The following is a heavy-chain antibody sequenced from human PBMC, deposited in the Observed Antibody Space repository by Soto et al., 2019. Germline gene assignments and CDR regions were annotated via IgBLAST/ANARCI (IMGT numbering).Heavy chain of an antibody. CDR3: ANWGTDAFCAGGRCYFDS. CDR1: GFTFDDYA. CDR2: ITWNGNVI. D-gene: IGHD3-3*01. V-gene: IGHV3-9*01. Sequence: EVQMVESGGGFIQPGRSLGLSCAASGFTFDDYAMHWVRRDPGRGLEWVSSITWNGNVIGDAHSVKGRFTVSRDNAKNSLYPQMSELRPECTALYYCANWGTDAFCAGGRCYFDSWGQGIQVTVPS. J-gene: IGHJ4*03.